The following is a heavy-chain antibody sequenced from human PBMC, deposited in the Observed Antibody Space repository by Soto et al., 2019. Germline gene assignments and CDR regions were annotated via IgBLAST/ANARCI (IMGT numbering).Heavy chain of an antibody. Sequence: GGSLRLSCAASGFTFSSYAMSWVRQAPGKGLEWVSAISGSGGSTYYADSVRGRFTISRDNSKNTLSLQMNSLRADDTAVYYCAKDGWSPNWNPRGYFDYWGQGTLVTVSS. CDR3: AKDGWSPNWNPRGYFDY. V-gene: IGHV3-23*01. CDR1: GFTFSSYA. CDR2: ISGSGGST. J-gene: IGHJ4*02. D-gene: IGHD1-1*01.